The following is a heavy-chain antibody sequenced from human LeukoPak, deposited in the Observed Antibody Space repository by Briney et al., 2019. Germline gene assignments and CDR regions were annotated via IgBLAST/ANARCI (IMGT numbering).Heavy chain of an antibody. CDR3: AKDLKAHIVVVTAADY. V-gene: IGHV3-30*18. CDR1: GFTFSSYG. CDR2: ISYDGSNK. J-gene: IGHJ4*02. Sequence: GGSLRLSCAASGFTFSSYGMHWVRQAPGKGLEWVAVISYDGSNKYYADSVKGRFTISRDNSKNTLYPQMNSLRAEDTAVYYCAKDLKAHIVVVTAADYWGQGTLVTVSS. D-gene: IGHD2-21*02.